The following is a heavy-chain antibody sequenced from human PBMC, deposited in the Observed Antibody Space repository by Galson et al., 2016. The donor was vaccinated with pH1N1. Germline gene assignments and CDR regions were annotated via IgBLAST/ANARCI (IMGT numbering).Heavy chain of an antibody. D-gene: IGHD3-22*01. CDR1: GGTFGSYG. CDR3: AREDYYDTDLSDWYFDL. CDR2: IIPIFNTA. Sequence: SVKVSCKASGGTFGSYGINWVRQAPGQGLEWMGGIIPIFNTAKYAQNFRGRVTITADESTTTAYMELSSLRSKDTAVYYCAREDYYDTDLSDWYFDLWGRGTLLTVSS. V-gene: IGHV1-69*13. J-gene: IGHJ2*01.